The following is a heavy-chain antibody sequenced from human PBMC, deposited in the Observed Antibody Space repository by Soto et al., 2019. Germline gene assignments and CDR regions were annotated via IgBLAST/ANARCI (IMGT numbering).Heavy chain of an antibody. CDR1: GGTLNSHA. Sequence: QVQLVQSGAEVKKPGSSVKVSCKASGGTLNSHAIGWVRQAPGQRLEWMGGTIPLLGPAKYPQKFQGRITTTADESTGTAYMELSSLRSEDTAVYYCATLSRHGVFSLDHWGQGTLVTVSS. D-gene: IGHD3-16*02. CDR2: TIPLLGPA. J-gene: IGHJ4*02. V-gene: IGHV1-69*01. CDR3: ATLSRHGVFSLDH.